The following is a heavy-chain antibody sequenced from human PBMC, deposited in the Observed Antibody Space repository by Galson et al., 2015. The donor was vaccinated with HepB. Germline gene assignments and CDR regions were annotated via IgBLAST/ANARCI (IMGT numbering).Heavy chain of an antibody. J-gene: IGHJ5*02. CDR1: GFTFSSYS. D-gene: IGHD3-3*01. CDR3: ARDAAYDTIFGVVSWFDP. Sequence: SLRLSCAASGFTFSSYSMNWVRQAPGKGLEWVSSISSSSSYIYYADSVKGRFTISRDNAKNSLYLQMNSLRAEDTAVYYCARDAAYDTIFGVVSWFDPWGQGTLVTVSS. CDR2: ISSSSSYI. V-gene: IGHV3-21*01.